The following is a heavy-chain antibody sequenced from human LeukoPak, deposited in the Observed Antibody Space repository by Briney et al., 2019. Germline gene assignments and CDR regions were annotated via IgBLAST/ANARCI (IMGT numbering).Heavy chain of an antibody. J-gene: IGHJ4*02. V-gene: IGHV3-30*02. CDR1: GFTFTSDV. D-gene: IGHD1-26*01. Sequence: GGALRLSCAASGFTFTSDVMHWVRQAPGRGLEWGAFIRHDGSRQYYSVSVKGGCSISREDSQKTVWLQMNSLRPEDTAVYYCAQAGHGKFDRWGQGTLATVSS. CDR3: AQAGHGKFDR. CDR2: IRHDGSRQ.